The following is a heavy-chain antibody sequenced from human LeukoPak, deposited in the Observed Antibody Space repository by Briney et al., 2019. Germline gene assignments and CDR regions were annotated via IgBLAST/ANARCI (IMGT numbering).Heavy chain of an antibody. CDR1: GFSLSTSGMC. Sequence: SGPTLVNPTQTLTLTCTFSGFSLSTSGMCVSWIRQPPGKALEWLALIDWDDDKYYSTSLKTRLTISKDTSKNQVVLTMTNMDPVDTATYYCAQIALDDSSGYTLDYWGQGTLVTVSS. D-gene: IGHD3-22*01. CDR2: IDWDDDK. CDR3: AQIALDDSSGYTLDY. J-gene: IGHJ4*02. V-gene: IGHV2-70*01.